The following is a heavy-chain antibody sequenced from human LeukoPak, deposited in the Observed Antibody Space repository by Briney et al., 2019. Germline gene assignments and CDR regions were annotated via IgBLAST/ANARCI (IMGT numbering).Heavy chain of an antibody. D-gene: IGHD6-6*01. CDR1: GASISSDY. J-gene: IGHJ4*02. V-gene: IGHV4-4*09. CDR3: SRLLPSRPDFYFDY. CDR2: VYSSGTT. Sequence: SETLSLTCTVSGASISSDYWSWIRQPPGRRPEWIGYVYSSGTTKYNPSLQSRVTISIDTSKNQFSLKLTSMTAADTAVYFCSRLLPSRPDFYFDYWGQGTLVTVSS.